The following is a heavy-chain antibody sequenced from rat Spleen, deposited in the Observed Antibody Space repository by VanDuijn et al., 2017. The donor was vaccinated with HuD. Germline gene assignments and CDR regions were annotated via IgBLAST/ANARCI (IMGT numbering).Heavy chain of an antibody. CDR2: ISPSGGST. J-gene: IGHJ2*01. Sequence: EVQMVESGGGLVKPGRSLKLSCAASIFTLSNYYMAWVRQAPTKGLEWVASISPSGGSTYYPDSVKGRFTISRDAKNTLYLQMDSLRSEDTATYYCARGGSYFDYWGQGVMVTVSS. V-gene: IGHV5-25*01. CDR1: IFTLSNYY. CDR3: ARGGSYFDY. D-gene: IGHD4-4*01.